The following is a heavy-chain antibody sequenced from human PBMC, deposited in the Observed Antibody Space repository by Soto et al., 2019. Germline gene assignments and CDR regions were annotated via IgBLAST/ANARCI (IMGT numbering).Heavy chain of an antibody. CDR3: TKASRAVTTITSFDY. Sequence: PGGSLRLSCAASGFTFSSYAMHWVRQAPGKGLEWVAVISYDGSNKYYADSVKGRFTISRDNSKNTLYLQMNSLRAEDTAVYYCTKASRAVTTITSFDYWGQGTLVTVSS. V-gene: IGHV3-30*04. CDR2: ISYDGSNK. CDR1: GFTFSSYA. D-gene: IGHD5-12*01. J-gene: IGHJ4*02.